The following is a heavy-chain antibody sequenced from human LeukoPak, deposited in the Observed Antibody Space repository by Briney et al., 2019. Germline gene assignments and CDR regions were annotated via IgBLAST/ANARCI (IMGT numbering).Heavy chain of an antibody. J-gene: IGHJ4*02. CDR3: APLKGDIVVDSH. CDR1: GFSLSTSGVA. V-gene: IGHV2-5*02. Sequence: NESGPTLVQPTQTLTLTCTFSGFSLSTSGVAVGWIRQPPGKALEWLALIYWDDDKRDSPSLKSRLTITKDTSKNQLVLTMTNMDPVDTATYYCAPLKGDIVVDSHWGQGTLVTVSS. CDR2: IYWDDDK. D-gene: IGHD3-22*01.